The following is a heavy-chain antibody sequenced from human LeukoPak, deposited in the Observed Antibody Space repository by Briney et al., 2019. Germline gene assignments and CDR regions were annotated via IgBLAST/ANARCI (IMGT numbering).Heavy chain of an antibody. J-gene: IGHJ3*01. CDR2: ITSKYVT. V-gene: IGHV3-53*01. Sequence: GGSLRLSCAASGFVVSRNYMAWVRQAPGKKLEWVSAITSKYVTYYADSVKGRFVTSRDNSKNTMYLQMNGLRAEDTAMYYCYGIHLGDAFDLWGQGTMVTASS. CDR3: YGIHLGDAFDL. D-gene: IGHD3-16*01. CDR1: GFVVSRNY.